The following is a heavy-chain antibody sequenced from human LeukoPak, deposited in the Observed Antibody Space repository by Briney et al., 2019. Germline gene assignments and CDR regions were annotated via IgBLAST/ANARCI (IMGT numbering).Heavy chain of an antibody. J-gene: IGHJ2*01. D-gene: IGHD4-17*01. V-gene: IGHV3-30*03. CDR2: ISYQDGSNK. Sequence: GRSLRLSCAASGFTFSSYSMNWVRQAPGKGLEWVAVISYQDGSNKQYADSVKGRFTISRDNSRNTLYLQMNNLRAEDTAIYYCARDPTVTDKFDWYFDFWGRGTLVTVSS. CDR3: ARDPTVTDKFDWYFDF. CDR1: GFTFSSYS.